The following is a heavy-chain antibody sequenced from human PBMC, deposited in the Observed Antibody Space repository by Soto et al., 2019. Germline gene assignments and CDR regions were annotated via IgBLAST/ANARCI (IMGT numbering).Heavy chain of an antibody. V-gene: IGHV1-69*13. CDR3: ARDIAYCGGDCRRFDY. CDR1: GGTFSSYA. Sequence: GASVKVSFNASGGTFSSYAISCVRQAPGQGIEWTGXINXXXGTANXAXXXXXXVAITADESTSTAYMELSSLRSEDTAVYYCARDIAYCGGDCRRFDYWGQGTLVTVS. D-gene: IGHD2-21*02. CDR2: INXXXGTA. J-gene: IGHJ4*02.